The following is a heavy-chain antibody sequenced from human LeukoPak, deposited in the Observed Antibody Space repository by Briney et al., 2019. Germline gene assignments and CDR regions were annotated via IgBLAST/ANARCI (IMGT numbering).Heavy chain of an antibody. CDR2: ITGSGGST. CDR1: GFTFSTYA. D-gene: IGHD3-10*01. J-gene: IGHJ5*02. V-gene: IGHV3-23*01. CDR3: AKGGLSFGSGELPLNWFDP. Sequence: GGSLRLSCAASGFTFSTYAMSWVRQVPGKGLEWVSSITGSGGSTYYADSVKGRFTISRDNSKNTLYLQMNSLRAEDTAAYYCAKGGLSFGSGELPLNWFDPWGQGTLVTVSS.